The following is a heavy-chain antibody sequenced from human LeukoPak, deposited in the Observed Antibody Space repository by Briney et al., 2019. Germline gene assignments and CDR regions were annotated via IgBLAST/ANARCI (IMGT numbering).Heavy chain of an antibody. CDR2: ISGVGGDSA. CDR3: ATIQYQLPPARWPSIY. Sequence: PGGSLRLSCAASGITFTNYAISWVRQAPTKGLEWVSTISGVGGDSAYYADSVKGRFTISRDYSKNTLFLQMNSLRAEDTAVYYCATIQYQLPPARWPSIYWRQGTLVTVSS. V-gene: IGHV3-23*01. CDR1: GITFTNYA. D-gene: IGHD5-24*01. J-gene: IGHJ4*02.